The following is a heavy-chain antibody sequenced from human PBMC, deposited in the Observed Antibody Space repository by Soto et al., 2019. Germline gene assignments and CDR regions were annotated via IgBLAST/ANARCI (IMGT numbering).Heavy chain of an antibody. Sequence: QLQLQESGSGLVKPSQTLSLTCAVSGGSISSGGYYWSWIRQPPGKGLEWIGYIYHSGSTYYNPSLKSRVTISVDRSKNQFSLKLSSVTAADTAVYYYARGITTVTTLDYWGQGTLITVSS. CDR3: ARGITTVTTLDY. D-gene: IGHD4-4*01. CDR2: IYHSGST. V-gene: IGHV4-30-2*01. CDR1: GGSISSGGYY. J-gene: IGHJ4*02.